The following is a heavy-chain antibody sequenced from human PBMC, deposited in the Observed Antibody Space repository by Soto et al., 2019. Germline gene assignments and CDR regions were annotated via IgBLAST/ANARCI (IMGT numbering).Heavy chain of an antibody. Sequence: QVQLQESGPGLVKPSDTLSLTCAVSGYSISSSNWWGWIRQAPGKGLEWIGYIYYSGSTYYNPSLKSRVSMSVDTSKNQFSLKLSSVTAVDTAVYYCARSAGGNEWSGPLYAFDIWGQGTMVTVSS. J-gene: IGHJ3*02. V-gene: IGHV4-28*01. CDR2: IYYSGST. D-gene: IGHD3-3*01. CDR1: GYSISSSNW. CDR3: ARSAGGNEWSGPLYAFDI.